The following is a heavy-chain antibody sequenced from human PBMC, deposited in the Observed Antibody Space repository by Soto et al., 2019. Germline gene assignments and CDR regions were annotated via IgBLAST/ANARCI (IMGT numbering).Heavy chain of an antibody. CDR2: INHSGST. CDR1: GGSFSGYY. V-gene: IGHV4-34*01. D-gene: IGHD1-7*01. CDR3: ASRNYYFDWFDP. J-gene: IGHJ5*02. Sequence: SETLSLTCAVYGGSFSGYYWSWIRQPPGKGLEWIGEINHSGSTNYNPSLKSRVTISVDTSKNQFSLKLSSVTAADTAVYYCASRNYYFDWFDPWGQGTLVT.